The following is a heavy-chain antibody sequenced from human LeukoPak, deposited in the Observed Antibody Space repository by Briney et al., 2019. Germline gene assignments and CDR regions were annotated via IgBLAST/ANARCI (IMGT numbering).Heavy chain of an antibody. Sequence: PSETLSLTCTVSGGSVSSGSYYWSWIRQPPGKGLEWIGYMYYSGSTNYNPSNYNPSLKSRVTISVDTSKNQFSLKLSSVTAADTAVYYCARGALKRDSKYYFDYWGQGTLVTVSS. V-gene: IGHV4-61*01. CDR1: GGSVSSGSYY. J-gene: IGHJ4*02. CDR2: MYYSGSTNYNPS. D-gene: IGHD3/OR15-3a*01. CDR3: ARGALKRDSKYYFDY.